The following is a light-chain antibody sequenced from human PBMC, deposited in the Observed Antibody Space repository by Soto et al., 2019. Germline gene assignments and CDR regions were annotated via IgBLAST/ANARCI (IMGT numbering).Light chain of an antibody. Sequence: QSALTQPASVSGSPGQSITISCAGTTSDVGAYNYVSWYQQHPGKVPKLLIYDVSNRPSGVSNRFSGSKSGSTASLTISGLQAEDDADYYCSSYTGSTTLFVFGTGPKVTVL. J-gene: IGLJ1*01. V-gene: IGLV2-14*01. CDR1: TSDVGAYNY. CDR3: SSYTGSTTLFV. CDR2: DVS.